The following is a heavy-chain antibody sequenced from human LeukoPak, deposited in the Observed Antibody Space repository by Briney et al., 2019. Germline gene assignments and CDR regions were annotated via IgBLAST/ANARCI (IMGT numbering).Heavy chain of an antibody. D-gene: IGHD3-10*02. CDR3: AELGITMIGGV. V-gene: IGHV3-48*03. CDR2: ISSSGSTI. CDR1: GFTFSSYE. Sequence: SGGSLRLSCAASGFTFSSYEMNWVRQAPGKGLEWVSYISSSGSTIYYADSVKGRFTISGDNAKNSLYLQMNSLRAEDMAVYYCAELGITMIGGVWGKGTTVTISS. J-gene: IGHJ6*04.